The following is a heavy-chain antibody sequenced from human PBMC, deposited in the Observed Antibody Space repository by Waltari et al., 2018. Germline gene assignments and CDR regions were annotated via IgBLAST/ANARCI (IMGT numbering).Heavy chain of an antibody. CDR3: ASSRTSI. J-gene: IGHJ4*02. CDR2: IYTNGST. D-gene: IGHD2-2*01. V-gene: IGHV4-61*02. Sequence: QVQLQESGPGLVKPSQTLSLTCTVPGGSVRSGNYSWSWIRQPAGKGLEWIGRIYTNGSTNYNPSLKSRVAMSVDTSKNQFSLKLNSLTAADTAVYYCASSRTSIWGQGTLVTVSS. CDR1: GGSVRSGNYS.